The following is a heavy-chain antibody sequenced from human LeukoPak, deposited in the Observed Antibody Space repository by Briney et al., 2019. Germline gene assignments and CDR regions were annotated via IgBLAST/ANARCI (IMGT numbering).Heavy chain of an antibody. Sequence: NASETLSLTCTVSGGSISSYYWSWIRQPPGKGLEWIGFIYTSGSTNYNPSLKSRVTISVDTSKNQFSLKLTSVTAADTAMYYCARHGRSGYNAGFYHMDVWGKGTTVTVSS. CDR3: ARHGRSGYNAGFYHMDV. D-gene: IGHD3-3*01. CDR1: GGSISSYY. J-gene: IGHJ6*03. V-gene: IGHV4-4*09. CDR2: IYTSGST.